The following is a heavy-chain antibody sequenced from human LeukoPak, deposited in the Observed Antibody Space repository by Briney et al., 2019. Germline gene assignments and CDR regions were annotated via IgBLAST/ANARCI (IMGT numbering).Heavy chain of an antibody. CDR3: ATLGYFDWFFDD. Sequence: ASVKVSCKVSGYTLTELSMHWVRQAPGKGLEWMGGFDPEDGETIYAQKFQGRVTMTEDTSTDTAYMELSSLRSEDTAVYYCATLGYFDWFFDDWGQGTLVTVSS. CDR2: FDPEDGET. CDR1: GYTLTELS. J-gene: IGHJ4*02. V-gene: IGHV1-24*01. D-gene: IGHD3-9*01.